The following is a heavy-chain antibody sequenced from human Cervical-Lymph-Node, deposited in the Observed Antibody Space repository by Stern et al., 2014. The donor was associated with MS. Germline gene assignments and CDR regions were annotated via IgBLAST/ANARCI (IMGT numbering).Heavy chain of an antibody. J-gene: IGHJ6*02. Sequence: QVQLVQSGAEVKKPGASVKVSCKASGYTFTSYGISWVRQAPGQGLEWMGWISAYNGNTNYAQKLQGRVTMTTDTSTSTAYMELRSLRSDDTAVYYCARDDNGSGSYYIRYYYYYGMDVWGQGTTVTVSS. D-gene: IGHD3-10*01. CDR2: ISAYNGNT. V-gene: IGHV1-18*04. CDR3: ARDDNGSGSYYIRYYYYYGMDV. CDR1: GYTFTSYG.